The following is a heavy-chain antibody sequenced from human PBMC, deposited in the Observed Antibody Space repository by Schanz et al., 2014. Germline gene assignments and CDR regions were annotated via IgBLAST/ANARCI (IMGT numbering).Heavy chain of an antibody. CDR3: ARSAGRDFWSGYYTRFDY. J-gene: IGHJ4*02. Sequence: QVQLVQSGAEVKKPGASVRVSCKACGYTFTTYAMSWVRQAPGQGLEWVGWISVYTGNTKYGQKVQGRVTMTADTSTNTAYMELRSLRSDDTAVYYCARSAGRDFWSGYYTRFDYWGQGTLVTVSS. D-gene: IGHD3-3*01. V-gene: IGHV1-18*01. CDR2: ISVYTGNT. CDR1: GYTFTTYA.